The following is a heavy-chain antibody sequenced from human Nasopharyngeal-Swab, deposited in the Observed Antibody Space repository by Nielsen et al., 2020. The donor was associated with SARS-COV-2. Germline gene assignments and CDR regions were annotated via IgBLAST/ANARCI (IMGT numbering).Heavy chain of an antibody. J-gene: IGHJ5*02. CDR1: GYTFTSYA. D-gene: IGHD3-22*01. CDR3: ARDDRATSVYLLGGAFDP. CDR2: INAGNGNT. V-gene: IGHV1-3*01. Sequence: ASVKVSCKASGYTFTSYAMHWVRQAPGQRLEWMEWINAGNGNTKYSQKFQGRVTITRDTSASTAYMELSSLRSEDTAVYYCARDDRATSVYLLGGAFDPWGQGTLVTVSS.